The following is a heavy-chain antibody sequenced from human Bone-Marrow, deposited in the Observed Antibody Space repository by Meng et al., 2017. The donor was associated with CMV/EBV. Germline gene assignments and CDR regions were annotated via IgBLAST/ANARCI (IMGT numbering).Heavy chain of an antibody. D-gene: IGHD6-13*01. CDR2: INHSGST. CDR1: GGSLSGPY. J-gene: IGHJ3*02. CDR3: ARGRSSWSI. Sequence: LSLHCAVYGGSLSGPYWSWIRQPPGRGLEWIGEINHSGSTNYNTSLKSRVTISRDTSKNQFSLRLRSVTAADTAIYYCARGRSSWSIWGQGTMVTVSS. V-gene: IGHV4-34*01.